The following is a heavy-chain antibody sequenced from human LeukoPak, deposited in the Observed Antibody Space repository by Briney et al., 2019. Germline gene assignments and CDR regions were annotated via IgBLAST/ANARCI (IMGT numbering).Heavy chain of an antibody. Sequence: GGSLRLSCSASGFPFSSYAMHWVRQAPGKGLKYVSSISNNGGSTYYADSVKGRFTISRDNSKNTLLLQMSSLRSEDTAVYYCVKDSSSWYGGEYFGYWGQGTLVTVSS. V-gene: IGHV3-64D*06. CDR2: ISNNGGST. J-gene: IGHJ4*02. D-gene: IGHD6-13*01. CDR3: VKDSSSWYGGEYFGY. CDR1: GFPFSSYA.